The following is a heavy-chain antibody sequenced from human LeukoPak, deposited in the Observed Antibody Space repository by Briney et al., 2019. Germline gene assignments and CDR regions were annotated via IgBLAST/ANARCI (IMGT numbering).Heavy chain of an antibody. CDR2: ISSSSSYI. D-gene: IGHD3-22*01. CDR1: GFTFSSYS. CDR3: ARALDYDSSGYYLGY. J-gene: IGHJ4*02. Sequence: GGSLRLSCAASGFTFSSYSMNWVRQAPGKGLEWVSSISSSSSYIYYADSVKGRFTISRDNSKNTLYLQMNSLRAEDTAVYYCARALDYDSSGYYLGYWGQGTLVTVSS. V-gene: IGHV3-21*01.